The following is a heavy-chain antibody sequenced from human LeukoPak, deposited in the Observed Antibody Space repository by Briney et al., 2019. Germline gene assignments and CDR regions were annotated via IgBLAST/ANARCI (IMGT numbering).Heavy chain of an antibody. CDR1: GDSISINYN. CDR2: IFYSGAT. CDR3: VRHRQWLLFPDY. V-gene: IGHV4-39*01. Sequence: SETLSLTCTVSGDSISINYNWGWIRQPPGKGLEWIGSIFYSGATYYSPSLKSRVTISVDTSKNQFSLRLSSMTAADTAVYYCVRHRQWLLFPDYWGQGTLVTVSS. D-gene: IGHD6-19*01. J-gene: IGHJ4*02.